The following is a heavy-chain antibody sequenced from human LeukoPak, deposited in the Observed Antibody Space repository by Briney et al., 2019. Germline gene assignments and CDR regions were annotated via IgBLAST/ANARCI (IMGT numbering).Heavy chain of an antibody. CDR3: AKVFYDSSGYYYDY. CDR1: GFTFSSYG. V-gene: IGHV3-30*02. Sequence: GGSLRLSCAASGFTFSSYGMHWVRQAPGKGLEWVAFIRYDGSNKYYADSVKGRFTTSRDNSKNTLYLQMNSLRAEDTAVYYCAKVFYDSSGYYYDYWGQGTLVTVSS. CDR2: IRYDGSNK. J-gene: IGHJ4*02. D-gene: IGHD3-22*01.